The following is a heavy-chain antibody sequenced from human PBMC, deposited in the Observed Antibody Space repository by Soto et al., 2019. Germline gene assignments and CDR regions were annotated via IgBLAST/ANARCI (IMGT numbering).Heavy chain of an antibody. CDR3: ARGVVLLWLGELPNWFDP. V-gene: IGHV4-34*01. Sequence: KPSETLSLTCAVYGGSFSGYYWSWIRQPPGKGLEWIGEINHSGSTNYNPSLKSRVTISVDTSKNQFSLKLSSVTAADTAVYYCARGVVLLWLGELPNWFDPWGQGTLVTVSS. CDR2: INHSGST. CDR1: GGSFSGYY. D-gene: IGHD3-10*01. J-gene: IGHJ5*02.